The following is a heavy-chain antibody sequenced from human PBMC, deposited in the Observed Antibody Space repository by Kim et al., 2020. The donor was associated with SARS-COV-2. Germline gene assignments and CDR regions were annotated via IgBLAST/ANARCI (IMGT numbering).Heavy chain of an antibody. CDR2: INTNTGNP. D-gene: IGHD3-3*01. CDR1: GYTFTSYA. Sequence: ASVKVSCKASGYTFTSYAMNWVRQAPGQGLEWMGWINTNTGNPTYAQGFTGRVLFSLDTSVSTAYLQISSLKAEDTDVYYCASTFWSGYTNWFDTWGQGTMVTVSS. J-gene: IGHJ5*02. V-gene: IGHV7-4-1*02. CDR3: ASTFWSGYTNWFDT.